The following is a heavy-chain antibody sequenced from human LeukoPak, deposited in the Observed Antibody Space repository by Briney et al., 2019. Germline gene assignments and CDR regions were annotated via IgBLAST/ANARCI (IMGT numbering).Heavy chain of an antibody. J-gene: IGHJ4*02. Sequence: PSETLSLTCTVSGGSINDYYWSWIRQSPGKGLEWIGYIYYTGRTKYNPSVQSRATISVDTSKNQFSLNLRSVTSADTAVYFCTRVSIHGDSDYWGQGTLVTVSS. CDR3: TRVSIHGDSDY. CDR2: IYYTGRT. V-gene: IGHV4-59*01. CDR1: GGSINDYY.